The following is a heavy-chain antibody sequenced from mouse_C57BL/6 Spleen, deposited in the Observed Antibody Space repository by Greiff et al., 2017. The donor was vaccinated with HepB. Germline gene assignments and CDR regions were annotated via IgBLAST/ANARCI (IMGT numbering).Heavy chain of an antibody. D-gene: IGHD2-4*01. J-gene: IGHJ4*01. CDR1: GFTFSSYA. Sequence: EVQLVESGEGLVKPGGSLKLSCAASGFTFSSYAMSWVRQTPEKRLEWVAYISSGGDYIYYADTVKGRFTISRDNARNTLYLQMSSLKSEDTAMYYCTRGHDYDNAMDYWGQGTSVTVSS. CDR2: ISSGGDYI. CDR3: TRGHDYDNAMDY. V-gene: IGHV5-9-1*02.